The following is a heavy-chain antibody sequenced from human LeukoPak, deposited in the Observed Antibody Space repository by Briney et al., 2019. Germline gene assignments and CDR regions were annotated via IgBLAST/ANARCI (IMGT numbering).Heavy chain of an antibody. J-gene: IGHJ4*02. CDR3: ARAPTYCGGDCYYGY. CDR1: GYTFISYA. V-gene: IGHV1-3*01. Sequence: ASVKVSCKASGYTFISYAMHWVRQAPGQRLEWMGWINAGNGNTKHSQKFHDRVTITRDTSASTAYMELSSLRSEDTAVYYCARAPTYCGGDCYYGYWGQGTLVTVSS. D-gene: IGHD2-21*02. CDR2: INAGNGNT.